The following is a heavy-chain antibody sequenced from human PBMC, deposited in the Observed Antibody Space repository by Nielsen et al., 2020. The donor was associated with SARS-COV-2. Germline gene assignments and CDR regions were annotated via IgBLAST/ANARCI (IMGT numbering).Heavy chain of an antibody. CDR1: GFSFSSYA. V-gene: IGHV3-23*01. D-gene: IGHD6-6*01. J-gene: IGHJ4*02. Sequence: GGSLRLSCAASGFSFSSYAITWVRQAPGKGLEWVSATTGSGGDTYYADSVKGRFTISRDNSRNTLYLQMNFLRAEDTAVYYCATPRPGLWGQGTLVTVSS. CDR2: TTGSGGDT. CDR3: ATPRPGL.